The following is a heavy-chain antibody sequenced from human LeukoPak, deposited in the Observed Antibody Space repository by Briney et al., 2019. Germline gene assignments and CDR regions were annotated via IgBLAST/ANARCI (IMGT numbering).Heavy chain of an antibody. CDR1: GGSISSYY. Sequence: SETLSLTCTVSGGSISSYYWSWIRQPAGKGLEWIGRIYTSGSTNYNPSLKSRVTMSVDTSKNQFSLKLSSVTAADTAVYYCARDTYYYDSSGYTSAFDIWSQGTMVTVSS. CDR2: IYTSGST. CDR3: ARDTYYYDSSGYTSAFDI. J-gene: IGHJ3*02. V-gene: IGHV4-4*07. D-gene: IGHD3-22*01.